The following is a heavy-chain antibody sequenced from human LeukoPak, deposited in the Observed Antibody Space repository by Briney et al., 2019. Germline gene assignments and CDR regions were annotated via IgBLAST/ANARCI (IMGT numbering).Heavy chain of an antibody. CDR2: IYTSGST. J-gene: IGHJ4*02. D-gene: IGHD6-13*01. V-gene: IGHV4-4*07. Sequence: SETLSLTCAVSGGSISDYYWDWIRQPAGKGLEWIGHIYTSGSTNCNPSFKSRVTMSADTSQYQISLRLSSVTAADTAVYYCARGYKATAGNNVDYWGQGTLVTVSS. CDR3: ARGYKATAGNNVDY. CDR1: GGSISDYY.